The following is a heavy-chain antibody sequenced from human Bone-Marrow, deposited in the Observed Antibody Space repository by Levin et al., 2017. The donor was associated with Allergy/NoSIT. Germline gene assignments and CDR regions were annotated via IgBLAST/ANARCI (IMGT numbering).Heavy chain of an antibody. D-gene: IGHD1/OR15-1a*01. CDR3: ARGRTTVATTSTVGGDY. J-gene: IGHJ4*02. Sequence: ASVKVSCKASGYTFTDHYMHWVRQAPGQGLEWMGWIDPNSGGTNSEQRFQGRVSMTRDTSVSTVFMEVSSLTSDDTAVYYCARGRTTVATTSTVGGDYWGQGTLVTVSS. CDR2: IDPNSGGT. V-gene: IGHV1-2*02. CDR1: GYTFTDHY.